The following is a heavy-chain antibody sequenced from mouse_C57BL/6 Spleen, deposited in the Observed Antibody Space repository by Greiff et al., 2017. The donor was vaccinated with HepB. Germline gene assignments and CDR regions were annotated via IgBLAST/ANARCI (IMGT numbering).Heavy chain of an antibody. V-gene: IGHV1-15*01. CDR3: TKRHPWYFDV. CDR2: IDPETGGT. CDR1: GYTFTDYE. J-gene: IGHJ1*03. Sequence: QVQLQQSGAELVRPGASVTLSCKASGYTFTDYEMHWVKQTPVHGLEWIGAIDPETGGTAYNQKFKGKAILTADKSSSTAYMELRSLTSEDSAVDYCTKRHPWYFDVWCTGTPVTVSP. D-gene: IGHD1-2*01.